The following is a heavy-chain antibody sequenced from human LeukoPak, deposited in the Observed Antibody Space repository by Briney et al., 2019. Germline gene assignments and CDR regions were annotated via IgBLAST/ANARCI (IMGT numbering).Heavy chain of an antibody. J-gene: IGHJ4*02. D-gene: IGHD3-10*01. CDR2: IYYSGST. CDR1: GGSISSSSYY. CDR3: ARDTMVRGVIKPLDY. Sequence: SETLSLTCTVSGGSISSSSYYWGWIRQPPGKGLEWIGSIYYSGSTYYNPSLKSRVTTSVDTSKNQFSLKLSSVTAADTAVYYCARDTMVRGVIKPLDYWGQGTLVTVSS. V-gene: IGHV4-39*07.